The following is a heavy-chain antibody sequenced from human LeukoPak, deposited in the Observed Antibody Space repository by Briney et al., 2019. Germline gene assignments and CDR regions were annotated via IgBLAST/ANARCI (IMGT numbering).Heavy chain of an antibody. CDR2: IYTSGST. CDR3: ARDPYYDILTGYYYGMDV. V-gene: IGHV4-4*07. J-gene: IGHJ6*02. D-gene: IGHD3-9*01. Sequence: SETLSLTCTVSGGSISSYYWSWIRQPAGKGLEWIGRIYTSGSTNYNPSLKSRVTMSVDTSKNQFSLKLSSVTAADTAVYYCARDPYYDILTGYYYGMDVWGQGTTVTVSS. CDR1: GGSISSYY.